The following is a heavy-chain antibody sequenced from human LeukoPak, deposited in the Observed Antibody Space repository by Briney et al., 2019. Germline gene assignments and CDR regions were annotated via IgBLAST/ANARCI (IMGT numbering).Heavy chain of an antibody. CDR1: TFTFGDYA. J-gene: IGHJ4*02. D-gene: IGHD3-9*01. Sequence: SGGSLRLSCTSSTFTFGDYAINWIRQAPGKGLEWVGFIRRKVYGGTPEYAASVKGRFTISRDDSKSIAYLQMNSLKTEDTAVYYCTRGASPDILTGDYWGQGTLVTVSS. V-gene: IGHV3-49*03. CDR3: TRGASPDILTGDY. CDR2: IRRKVYGGTP.